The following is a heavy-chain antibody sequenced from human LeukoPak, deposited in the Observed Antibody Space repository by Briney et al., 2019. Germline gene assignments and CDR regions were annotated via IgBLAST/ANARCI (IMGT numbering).Heavy chain of an antibody. CDR2: IYYSGTT. CDR3: ARGVYIAAAQYGY. Sequence: TSETLSLTCTVSGGSISNYYWSWIRQLPGKGLEWIGYIYYSGTTNYNPSLKSRVTISVDTSKNQFSLKLNSVTAADTAVYYCARGVYIAAAQYGYWGQGTLVTVSS. CDR1: GGSISNYY. D-gene: IGHD6-13*01. J-gene: IGHJ4*02. V-gene: IGHV4-59*01.